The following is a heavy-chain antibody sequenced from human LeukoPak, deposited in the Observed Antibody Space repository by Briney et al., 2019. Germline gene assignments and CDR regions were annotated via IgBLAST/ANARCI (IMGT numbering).Heavy chain of an antibody. V-gene: IGHV4-38-2*02. D-gene: IGHD6-13*01. CDR1: GYSISSGYY. CDR3: ARRGSSWYRWFDP. J-gene: IGHJ5*02. Sequence: SETLSLTCTVSGYSISSGYYWGWIRQPPGKGLEWIGSIYHSGSTYYNPSLKSRVTISVDTSKNQFSLKLSSVTATDTAVYYCARRGSSWYRWFDPWGQGTLVTVSS. CDR2: IYHSGST.